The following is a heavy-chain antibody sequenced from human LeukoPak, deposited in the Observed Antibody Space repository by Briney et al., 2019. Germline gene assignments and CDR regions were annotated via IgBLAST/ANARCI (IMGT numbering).Heavy chain of an antibody. CDR3: AKGFVDTAMVTLFAFDI. J-gene: IGHJ3*02. V-gene: IGHV3-48*01. Sequence: GGSLRLSCAASGFTFSSYTMNWVRQPPGKGLEWVSNIGTSSTTIYYADSVKGRFTISRDNSKNTLYLQMNSLRAEDTAVYYCAKGFVDTAMVTLFAFDIWGQGTMVTVSS. CDR1: GFTFSSYT. D-gene: IGHD5-18*01. CDR2: IGTSSTTI.